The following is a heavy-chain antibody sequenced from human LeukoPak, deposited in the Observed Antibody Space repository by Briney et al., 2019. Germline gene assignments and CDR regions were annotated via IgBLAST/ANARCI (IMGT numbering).Heavy chain of an antibody. D-gene: IGHD6-19*01. V-gene: IGHV3-23*01. J-gene: IGHJ4*02. CDR3: AKDRIAVAGTDYFDY. Sequence: GGSLRLSCAASGFTFSSYAMSWVRQAPGKGLEWVPAISGSGGSTYYADSVKGRFTISSDNSKNTLYLQMNSLRAEDTAVYYCAKDRIAVAGTDYFDYWGQGTLVTVSS. CDR2: ISGSGGST. CDR1: GFTFSSYA.